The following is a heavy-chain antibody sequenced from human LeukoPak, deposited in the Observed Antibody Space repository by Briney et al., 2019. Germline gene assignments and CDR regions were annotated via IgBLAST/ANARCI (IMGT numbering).Heavy chain of an antibody. Sequence: ASVKVSCKASGGTFSSYAISWVRQAPGQGLEWMGGIIPIFGTANYAQKFQGRVTITADESTSTAYMELSSLRSEDTAVYYCARVVFTIFGVVTENWFDPWGQGTLVTVSS. CDR1: GGTFSSYA. J-gene: IGHJ5*02. V-gene: IGHV1-69*13. CDR2: IIPIFGTA. CDR3: ARVVFTIFGVVTENWFDP. D-gene: IGHD3-3*01.